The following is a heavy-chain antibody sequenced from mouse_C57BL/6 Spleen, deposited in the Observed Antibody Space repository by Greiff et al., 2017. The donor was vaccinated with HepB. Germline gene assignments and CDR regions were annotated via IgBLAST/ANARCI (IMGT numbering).Heavy chain of an antibody. J-gene: IGHJ4*01. D-gene: IGHD1-1*01. CDR1: GYSFTDYN. V-gene: IGHV1-39*01. CDR3: ARCGYGSSYIYYYAMDY. Sequence: EVQLQQSGPELVKPGASVKISCKASGYSFTDYNMNWVKQSNGKSLEWIGVINPNYGTTSYNQKFKGKATLTVDQSSSTAYMQLNSLTSEDSAVYYCARCGYGSSYIYYYAMDYWGQGTSVTVSS. CDR2: INPNYGTT.